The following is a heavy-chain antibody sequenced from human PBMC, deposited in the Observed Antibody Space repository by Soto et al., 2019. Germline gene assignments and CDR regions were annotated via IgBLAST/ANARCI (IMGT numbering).Heavy chain of an antibody. D-gene: IGHD6-13*01. Sequence: GGSLRLSCAASGFTFSSYAMSWVRQAPGKGLEWVSAISGSGGSTYYADSVKGRFTISRDNSKNTLYLQMNSLRAEDTAVYYCAAGYSSSWRPNYFDYWGQGTLVTVSS. J-gene: IGHJ4*02. CDR2: ISGSGGST. CDR1: GFTFSSYA. V-gene: IGHV3-23*01. CDR3: AAGYSSSWRPNYFDY.